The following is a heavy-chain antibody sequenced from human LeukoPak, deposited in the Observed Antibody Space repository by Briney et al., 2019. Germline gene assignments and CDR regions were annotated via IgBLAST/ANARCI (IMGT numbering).Heavy chain of an antibody. D-gene: IGHD3-16*01. V-gene: IGHV1-69*01. CDR2: IIPIFGTA. J-gene: IGHJ3*02. Sequence: SVKVSCKASGGTFSSYAISWVRQAPGQGLEWMGGIIPIFGTANYAQKFQGRVTITADESTSTAYMELSSLRSEDTAVYYCARDRGRGGLSSAFDIWGQGTMVTVSS. CDR1: GGTFSSYA. CDR3: ARDRGRGGLSSAFDI.